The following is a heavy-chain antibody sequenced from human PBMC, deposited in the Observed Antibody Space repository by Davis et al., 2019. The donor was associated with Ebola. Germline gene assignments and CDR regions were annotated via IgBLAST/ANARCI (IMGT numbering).Heavy chain of an antibody. CDR2: ITFSSSYI. CDR1: GFTFSGYV. V-gene: IGHV3-21*01. D-gene: IGHD6-19*01. Sequence: GESLKISCAASGFTFSGYVMNWVRQAPGKGLEWDSSITFSSSYIYYADSVKGRFTISRDNAKNSLYLQMNSLRAEDTAVYFCARGESTGWYVSDYWGQGTLVTVSS. J-gene: IGHJ4*02. CDR3: ARGESTGWYVSDY.